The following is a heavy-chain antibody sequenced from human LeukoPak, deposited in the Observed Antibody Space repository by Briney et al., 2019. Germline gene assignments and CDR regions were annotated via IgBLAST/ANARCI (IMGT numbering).Heavy chain of an antibody. D-gene: IGHD6-19*01. CDR3: ARDQYSSGWSLGDY. V-gene: IGHV1-18*01. CDR1: GYTFTSYG. J-gene: IGHJ4*02. Sequence: GASVKVSCKASGYTFTSYGISWVRQAPGQGLEWMGWISTYNGNTNYAQKFQGRVTMTRDTSISTAYMELSRLRSDDTAVYYCARDQYSSGWSLGDYWGQGTLVTVSS. CDR2: ISTYNGNT.